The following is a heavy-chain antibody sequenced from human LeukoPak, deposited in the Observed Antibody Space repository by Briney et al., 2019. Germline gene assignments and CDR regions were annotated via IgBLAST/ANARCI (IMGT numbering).Heavy chain of an antibody. CDR3: ARRRDILTGYYGDAFDI. V-gene: IGHV4-59*12. J-gene: IGHJ3*02. CDR1: GGSISSYY. Sequence: SETLSLTCTVSGGSISSYYWSWIRQPPGKGLEWIGYIYYSGSTNYNPSLKSRVTISVDTSKNQFSLKLSSVTAADTAVYYCARRRDILTGYYGDAFDIWGQGTMVTVSS. D-gene: IGHD3-9*01. CDR2: IYYSGST.